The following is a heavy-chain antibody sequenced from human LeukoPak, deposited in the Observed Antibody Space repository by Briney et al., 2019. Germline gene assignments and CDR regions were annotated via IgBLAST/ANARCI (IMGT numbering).Heavy chain of an antibody. Sequence: SETLSLTCTVSGGSISSYYWSWIRQPAGKGLEWIGRIYTSGSTNYSPSLKSRVTMSVDTSKNQFSLKLSSVTAADTAVYYCARDRCSSSWYCTFDYWGQGTLVTVSS. J-gene: IGHJ4*02. CDR1: GGSISSYY. CDR2: IYTSGST. CDR3: ARDRCSSSWYCTFDY. V-gene: IGHV4-4*07. D-gene: IGHD6-13*01.